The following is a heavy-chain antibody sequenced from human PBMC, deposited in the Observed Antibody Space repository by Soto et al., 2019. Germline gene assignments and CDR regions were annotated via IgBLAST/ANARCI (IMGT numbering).Heavy chain of an antibody. CDR3: ARDRCYDGTCYSASDS. CDR1: GFSFSTYN. V-gene: IGHV3-48*02. CDR2: ISTTSFTI. J-gene: IGHJ5*01. D-gene: IGHD2-15*01. Sequence: GGSMRLSCAASGFSFSTYNMDWVRQAPGKRPEWIAYISTTSFTIYYADSVKGRFTISRDNDRNSLYLEMNSLRDEDTAVYYCARDRCYDGTCYSASDSWGREPWSPSPQ.